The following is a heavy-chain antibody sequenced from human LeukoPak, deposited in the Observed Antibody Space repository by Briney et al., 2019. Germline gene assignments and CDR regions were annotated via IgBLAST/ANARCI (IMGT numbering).Heavy chain of an antibody. Sequence: GASVKVSCKASGGTFSTHPISWVRQAPGHGLEWMGKIIPILGMANYAQKFQGRVTITAEESTSTVYMDLSSLTSEDTAVYYCAREGFGEWEQLPFEHWGQGTLVSVSS. V-gene: IGHV1-69*04. CDR1: GGTFSTHP. J-gene: IGHJ4*02. CDR3: AREGFGEWEQLPFEH. CDR2: IIPILGMA. D-gene: IGHD3-16*01.